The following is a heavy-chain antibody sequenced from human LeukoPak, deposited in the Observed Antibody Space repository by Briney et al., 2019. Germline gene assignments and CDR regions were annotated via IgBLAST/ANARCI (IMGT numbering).Heavy chain of an antibody. V-gene: IGHV4-39*07. D-gene: IGHD3-22*01. J-gene: IGHJ4*02. CDR3: ARSRWLSDPYFDY. CDR1: GGCINSSSYY. CDR2: IFYSGNT. Sequence: PSETLSLTCTVSGGCINSSSYYWGWIRQPPGKGLEWIGSIFYSGNTYDNPSLKSRVTISVDTSKNQFSLKLSSVTAADTAVYYRARSRWLSDPYFDYWGQGTLVTVSS.